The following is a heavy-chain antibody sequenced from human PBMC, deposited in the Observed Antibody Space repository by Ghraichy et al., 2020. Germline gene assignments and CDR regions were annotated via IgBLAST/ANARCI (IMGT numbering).Heavy chain of an antibody. D-gene: IGHD6-13*01. CDR2: ISSSSSYI. CDR3: ARAHIAAAGPDY. CDR1: GFTFSSYS. Sequence: GGSLRLSCAASGFTFSSYSMNWVRQAPGKGLEWVSSISSSSSYIYYADSVKGRFTISRDNAKNSLYLQMNSLRAEDTAVYYCARAHIAAAGPDYWGQGTLVTVSS. J-gene: IGHJ4*02. V-gene: IGHV3-21*01.